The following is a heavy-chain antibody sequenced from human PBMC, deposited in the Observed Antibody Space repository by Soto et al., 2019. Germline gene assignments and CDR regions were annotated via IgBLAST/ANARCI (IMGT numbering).Heavy chain of an antibody. J-gene: IGHJ5*02. Sequence: ASVKVSCKASGYTFTSYDINWVRQATGQGLEWMGWMNPNSGNTGYAQKFQGRVTMTRNTSISTAYMELSSLRSEDTAVYYCARGLRKKVAATRGNWFDPWGQGTLVTVSS. CDR1: GYTFTSYD. D-gene: IGHD2-15*01. CDR3: ARGLRKKVAATRGNWFDP. CDR2: MNPNSGNT. V-gene: IGHV1-8*01.